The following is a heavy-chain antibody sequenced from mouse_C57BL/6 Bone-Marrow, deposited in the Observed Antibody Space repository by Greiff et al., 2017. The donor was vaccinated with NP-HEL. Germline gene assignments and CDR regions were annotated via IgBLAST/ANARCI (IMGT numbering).Heavy chain of an antibody. V-gene: IGHV5-4*01. CDR3: ARIWLRRAMDY. Sequence: VATISDGGSSTYYPDNVKGRVTISRDNAKNNLYLQMSHLKSEDTAMYYCARIWLRRAMDYWGQGTSVTVSS. D-gene: IGHD2-2*01. J-gene: IGHJ4*01. CDR2: ISDGGSST.